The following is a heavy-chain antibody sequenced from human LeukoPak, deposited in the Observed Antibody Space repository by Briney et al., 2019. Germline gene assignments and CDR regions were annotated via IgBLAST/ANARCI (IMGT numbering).Heavy chain of an antibody. V-gene: IGHV3-7*01. CDR1: GFTFSSYW. CDR2: LKQDGSEK. CDR3: AREESSIAARPFDY. D-gene: IGHD6-6*01. J-gene: IGHJ4*02. Sequence: PGGSLRLSCAASGFTFSSYWMSWVRQAPGKGLEWVANLKQDGSEKYYMDSVKGRFTISRDNAKNSLYLQMNSLRAEDTAVYYCAREESSIAARPFDYWGQGTLVTVSS.